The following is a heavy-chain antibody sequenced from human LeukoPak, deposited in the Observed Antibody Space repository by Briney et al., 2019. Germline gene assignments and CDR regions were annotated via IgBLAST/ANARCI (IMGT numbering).Heavy chain of an antibody. D-gene: IGHD5-18*01. CDR1: GDSINNSTYF. CDR2: INHSGST. Sequence: SETLSLTCSVSGDSINNSTYFWGWICPPPGKGLEWIGEINHSGSTNYNPSLKSRVTISVDTSKNQFSLKLSSVTAADTAVYYCARAWDTDAFDIWGQGTMVTVSS. CDR3: ARAWDTDAFDI. J-gene: IGHJ3*02. V-gene: IGHV4-39*07.